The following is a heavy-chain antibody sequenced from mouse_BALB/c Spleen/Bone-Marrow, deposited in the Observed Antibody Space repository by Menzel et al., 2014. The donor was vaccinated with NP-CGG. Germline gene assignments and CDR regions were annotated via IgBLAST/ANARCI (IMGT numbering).Heavy chain of an antibody. CDR1: GYTFTSYW. D-gene: IGHD4-1*01. CDR3: ARNWAFDY. V-gene: IGHV1S81*02. Sequence: QVQLQQSGAELVKPGASVKLSCKASGYTFTSYWIHWVKLRPGHGLEWIGEINPSNGRTNYNEKFKNKATLTVDKSSSTAYIQLSSLTSEDSAVYYCARNWAFDYWGQGTILTVSS. J-gene: IGHJ2*01. CDR2: INPSNGRT.